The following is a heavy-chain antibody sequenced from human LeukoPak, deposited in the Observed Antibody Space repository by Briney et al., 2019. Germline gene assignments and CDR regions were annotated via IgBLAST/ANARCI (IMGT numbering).Heavy chain of an antibody. Sequence: VASVKVSCKASGYTFTSYGISWVRQAPGQGVEWMGGIIPIFGTANYAQKFQGRVTITADESTSTAYMELSSLRSEDTAVYCCARDNWGGYASGSGDSSGYPIDYWGQGTLVTVSS. CDR3: ARDNWGGYASGSGDSSGYPIDY. D-gene: IGHD3-22*01. CDR1: GYTFTSYG. V-gene: IGHV1-69*13. CDR2: IIPIFGTA. J-gene: IGHJ4*02.